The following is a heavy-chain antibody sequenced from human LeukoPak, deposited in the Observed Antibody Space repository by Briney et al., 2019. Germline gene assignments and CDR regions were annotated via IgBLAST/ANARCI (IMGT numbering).Heavy chain of an antibody. D-gene: IGHD4-23*01. Sequence: ASVKVSCKASGYTFTSYYMHWVRQAPGQGLEWMGIINPSGGSTSYAQKFQGRVTMTRDTSTSTVYMELSSLRSEDTAVYYYARAADYGGNGGVLDYWGQGTLVTVFS. J-gene: IGHJ4*02. CDR2: INPSGGST. CDR1: GYTFTSYY. V-gene: IGHV1-46*01. CDR3: ARAADYGGNGGVLDY.